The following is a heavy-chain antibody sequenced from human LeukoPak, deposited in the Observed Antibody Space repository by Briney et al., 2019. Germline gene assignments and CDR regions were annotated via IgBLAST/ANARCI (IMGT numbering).Heavy chain of an antibody. D-gene: IGHD3-10*01. J-gene: IGHJ3*02. Sequence: GGSLPVSRVACGFSFSSYWLSWVGQAPGRGLEWVDNIKEDGSEKYYVASVKGRFTISRDNAKNSVYLQMNSLSAEDTAGYCCARPGEWGAFDIWGKRVIVTVSS. CDR1: GFSFSSYW. V-gene: IGHV3-7*02. CDR3: ARPGEWGAFDI. CDR2: IKEDGSEK.